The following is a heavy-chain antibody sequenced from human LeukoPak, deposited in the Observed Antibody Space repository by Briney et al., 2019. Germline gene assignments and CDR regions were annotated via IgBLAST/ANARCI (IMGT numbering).Heavy chain of an antibody. CDR3: ARVSGSPHRYFDY. J-gene: IGHJ4*02. V-gene: IGHV3-9*01. D-gene: IGHD3-10*01. CDR2: ISWNSGSI. CDR1: GFTFDDYA. Sequence: GGSLRLSCAASGFTFDDYAMHWVRQAPGKGLEWVSGISWNSGSIGYADSVKGRFTISRDNAKNSLYLQMNSLRAEDTAVYYCARVSGSPHRYFDYWGQGTLVTVSS.